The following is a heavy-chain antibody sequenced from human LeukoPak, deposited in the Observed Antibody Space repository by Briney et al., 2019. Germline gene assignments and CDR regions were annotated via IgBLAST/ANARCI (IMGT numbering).Heavy chain of an antibody. Sequence: PGKSLRLSCAASGFIFSNYAMHWVRQAPGKGLEWVAIISYDGNNKNYAGSVKGRFTISRDSSKNTLYLQMNSLRAEDTAVYYCARLAVAGYFDYWGQGTLVTVSS. CDR2: ISYDGNNK. J-gene: IGHJ4*02. V-gene: IGHV3-30*04. D-gene: IGHD6-19*01. CDR3: ARLAVAGYFDY. CDR1: GFIFSNYA.